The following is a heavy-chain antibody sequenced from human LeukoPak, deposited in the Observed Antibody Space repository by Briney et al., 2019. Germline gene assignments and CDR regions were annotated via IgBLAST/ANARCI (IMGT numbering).Heavy chain of an antibody. D-gene: IGHD3-22*01. CDR3: ARRYSSGYYKWFDP. CDR1: GVSFSGYY. CDR2: INHSGST. V-gene: IGHV4-34*01. Sequence: SETLSLTCAVYGVSFSGYYWSWIRQPPGKGLEWIGEINHSGSTNYNPSLKSRVTISVDTSKNQFSLKLSSVTAADTAVYYCARRYSSGYYKWFDPWGQGTLVTVSA. J-gene: IGHJ5*02.